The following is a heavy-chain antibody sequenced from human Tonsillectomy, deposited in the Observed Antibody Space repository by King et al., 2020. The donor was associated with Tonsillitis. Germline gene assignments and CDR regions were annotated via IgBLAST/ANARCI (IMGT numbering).Heavy chain of an antibody. CDR1: GFIFTGHY. J-gene: IGHJ5*02. CDR3: ARDNRWNDVGGWFDP. V-gene: IGHV1-2*02. Sequence: QLVQSGAEVKKPGASVKVSCKASGFIFTGHYMHWLRQAPGQGLEWMGWINLNSGGTDYAQRFQGRVTMTRDTSITTAYMELSGLISDDTAVYYCARDNRWNDVGGWFDPWGQGTLVTVSS. CDR2: INLNSGGT. D-gene: IGHD1-1*01.